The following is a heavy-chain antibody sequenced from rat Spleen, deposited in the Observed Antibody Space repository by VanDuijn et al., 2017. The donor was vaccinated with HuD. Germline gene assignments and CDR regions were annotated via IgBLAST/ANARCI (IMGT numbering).Heavy chain of an antibody. Sequence: EVQLVESGGGLVQPGRSMKLSCAASGFTFSDYAMAWVRQAPKTGLEWVATIIYDGSTIYYREPVKGRFTITRDNAKSTLYLKMDSLRSEDTATNYCARGGGIDYWGQGVMVTVSS. J-gene: IGHJ2*01. V-gene: IGHV5-17*01. D-gene: IGHD1-11*01. CDR3: ARGGGIDY. CDR2: IIYDGSTI. CDR1: GFTFSDYA.